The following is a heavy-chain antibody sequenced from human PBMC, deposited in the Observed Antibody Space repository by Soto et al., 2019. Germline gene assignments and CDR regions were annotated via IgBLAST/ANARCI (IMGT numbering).Heavy chain of an antibody. Sequence: VGSLRLSCAASGFTFSSYAMGWVRQAPGKGLEWVSAISGSGGSTYYADSVKGRFTISRDNSKNTLYLQMNSLRAEDTAVYYCAKGSYGYSGYDFAFDIWGQGTMVTVAS. V-gene: IGHV3-23*01. CDR2: ISGSGGST. CDR1: GFTFSSYA. J-gene: IGHJ3*02. D-gene: IGHD5-12*01. CDR3: AKGSYGYSGYDFAFDI.